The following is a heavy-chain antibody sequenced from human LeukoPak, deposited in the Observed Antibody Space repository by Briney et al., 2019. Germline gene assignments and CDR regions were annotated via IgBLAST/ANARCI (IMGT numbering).Heavy chain of an antibody. CDR1: GFTFSSYA. D-gene: IGHD3-10*01. CDR3: ARAGSGACFDY. J-gene: IGHJ4*02. CDR2: ISSNGGST. V-gene: IGHV3-64*01. Sequence: GSLRLSCAASGFTFSSYAMHWVRQAPGKGLEYVSAISSNGGSTYYANSVKGRFTISRDNSKNTLYLQMGSLRAEDMAVYYCARAGSGACFDYWGQGTLVTVSS.